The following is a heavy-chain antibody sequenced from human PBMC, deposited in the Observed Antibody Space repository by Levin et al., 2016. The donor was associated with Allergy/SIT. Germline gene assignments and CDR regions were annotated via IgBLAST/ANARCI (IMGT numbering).Heavy chain of an antibody. CDR2: VYPGDSDT. CDR3: ARSDYGDYTFFDY. V-gene: IGHV5-51*03. Sequence: GGSLRLSCKGSGYTFTTYWIAWVRQMPGKGLEWMGVVYPGDSDTRYTPSFQGQVTISADKSINTAYLHWSSLEASDTAMYYCARSDYGDYTFFDYWGQGTLVTVSS. D-gene: IGHD4-17*01. J-gene: IGHJ4*02. CDR1: GYTFTTYW.